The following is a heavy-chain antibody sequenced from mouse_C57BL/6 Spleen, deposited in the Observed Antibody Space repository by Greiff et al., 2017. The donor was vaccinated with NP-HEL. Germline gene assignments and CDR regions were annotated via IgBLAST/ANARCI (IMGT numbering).Heavy chain of an antibody. V-gene: IGHV1-61*01. CDR2: IYPSDSET. J-gene: IGHJ1*03. CDR3: ARRQIYSRYFDV. Sequence: QVQLKQPGAELVRPGSSVKLSCKASGYTFTSYWMDWVKQRPGQGLEWIGNIYPSDSETHYNQKFKDKATLTVDKSSSTAYMQLSSLTSEDAAVYYCARRQIYSRYFDVWGTGTTVTVSS. D-gene: IGHD2-1*01. CDR1: GYTFTSYW.